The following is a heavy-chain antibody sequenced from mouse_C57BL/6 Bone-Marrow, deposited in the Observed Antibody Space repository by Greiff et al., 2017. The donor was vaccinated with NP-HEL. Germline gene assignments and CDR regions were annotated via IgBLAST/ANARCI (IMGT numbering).Heavy chain of an antibody. J-gene: IGHJ2*01. CDR2: ISDGGSYT. CDR1: GFTFSSYA. Sequence: DVKLVESGGGLVKPGGSLKLSCAASGFTFSSYAMSWVRQTPEKRLEWVATISDGGSYTYYPDNVKGRFTISRDNAKNNLYLQMSHLKSEDTAMYYCARGYYGSSYYFDYWGQGTTLTVCS. D-gene: IGHD1-1*01. CDR3: ARGYYGSSYYFDY. V-gene: IGHV5-4*03.